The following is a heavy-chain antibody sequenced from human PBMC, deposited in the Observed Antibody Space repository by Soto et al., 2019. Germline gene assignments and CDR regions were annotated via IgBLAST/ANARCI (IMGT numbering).Heavy chain of an antibody. CDR2: IKPNTGTT. J-gene: IGHJ4*02. Sequence: QVQLVQSGAEVKNPGASVKVSCKASGYTFTDYHIHWVRQAPGQGLEWKGWIKPNTGTTNLAQKFQGRVTMTSDTSSTTAHMELRRLRSDDTAQYYCARDSRGVGYGDYSLWGQGTLVIVSS. V-gene: IGHV1-2*02. CDR3: ARDSRGVGYGDYSL. CDR1: GYTFTDYH. D-gene: IGHD4-17*01.